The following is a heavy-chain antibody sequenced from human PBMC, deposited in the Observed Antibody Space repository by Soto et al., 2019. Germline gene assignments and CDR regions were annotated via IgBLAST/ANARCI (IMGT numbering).Heavy chain of an antibody. CDR2: IYYSGCT. J-gene: IGHJ4*02. V-gene: IGHV4-59*01. CDR1: GGSIRSDS. D-gene: IGHD1-1*01. Sequence: SETLSLTCTVSGGSIRSDSWSWIRQPPGKGLEWVGYIYYSGCTSYNPSLKSRVTISVDTSRNQFSLKLSSVTTADTAMYYCTTRNWNNYIDSWVQGPLLPGST. CDR3: TTRNWNNYIDS.